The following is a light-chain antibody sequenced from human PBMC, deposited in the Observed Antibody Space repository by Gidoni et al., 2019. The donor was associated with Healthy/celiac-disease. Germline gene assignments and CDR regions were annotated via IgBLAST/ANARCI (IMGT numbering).Light chain of an antibody. CDR1: QSVSSSY. CDR2: GAS. Sequence: EIVLKQSPGTLALSPGERATISGRASQSVSSSYLAWYQQKPGPAPRLLIYGASSRATGVPDRFCGSGAGTDFPLTISRLEPEDFAVYYCQQYGSSPPWTFGQGTKVEIK. V-gene: IGKV3-20*01. CDR3: QQYGSSPPWT. J-gene: IGKJ1*01.